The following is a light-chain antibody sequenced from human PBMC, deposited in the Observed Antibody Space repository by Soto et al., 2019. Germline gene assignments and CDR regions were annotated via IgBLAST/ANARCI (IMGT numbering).Light chain of an antibody. CDR2: EVS. Sequence: QSALTQPASVSGSPGQSIXXXCTGTXSDVGSYDLVSWYQHHPGKAPKLIIYEVSNRPSGVSNRFSGSKSGNTASLTISGLQAEDEADYYCSSYTSSSTPLWVFGGGTKLTVL. V-gene: IGLV2-14*02. CDR3: SSYTSSSTPLWV. CDR1: XSDVGSYDL. J-gene: IGLJ3*02.